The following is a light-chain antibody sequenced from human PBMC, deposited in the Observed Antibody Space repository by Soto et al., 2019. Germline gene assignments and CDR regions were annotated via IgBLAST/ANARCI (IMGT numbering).Light chain of an antibody. CDR2: EVS. V-gene: IGLV2-8*01. CDR3: SSYAGSTYV. CDR1: SSDVGGYNY. Sequence: QSVLTQPPSASGSPGQSVTISCTGTSSDVGGYNYVSWYQQHPGKAPKLMIYEVSKRPSGVPDRFSGSKSGNTASLTVSGLQAEDEADYYCSSYAGSTYVFGTGTK. J-gene: IGLJ1*01.